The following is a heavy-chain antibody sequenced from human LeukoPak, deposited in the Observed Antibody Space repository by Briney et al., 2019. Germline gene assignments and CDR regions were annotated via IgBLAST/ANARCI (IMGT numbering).Heavy chain of an antibody. CDR3: ARLRNDYGDYVLDY. Sequence: GGSLRLSCAASGFTFSNYSMNWVRQAPGKGLEWVSSISSSSSYIYYADSVKGRFTISRDNAKNSLYLQMNSLRAEDTAVYYCARLRNDYGDYVLDYWGQGTLVTVSS. CDR1: GFTFSNYS. D-gene: IGHD4-17*01. V-gene: IGHV3-21*01. J-gene: IGHJ4*02. CDR2: ISSSSSYI.